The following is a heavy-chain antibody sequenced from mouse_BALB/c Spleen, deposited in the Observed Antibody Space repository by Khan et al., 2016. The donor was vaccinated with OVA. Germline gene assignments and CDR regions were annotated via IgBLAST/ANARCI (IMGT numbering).Heavy chain of an antibody. CDR1: GYSITSGYS. D-gene: IGHD2-1*01. CDR2: IYHSGSI. V-gene: IGHV3-1*02. Sequence: EVQLQESGPDLVKPSQSLSLTCTVTGYSITSGYSWHWIRHFPGNKLEWMGYIYHSGSINYNPSLKSRISTTRDTSKNQFFLQLNSVTTEDTATYYSARDGNYMDYWGQGTSVTVSS. J-gene: IGHJ4*01. CDR3: ARDGNYMDY.